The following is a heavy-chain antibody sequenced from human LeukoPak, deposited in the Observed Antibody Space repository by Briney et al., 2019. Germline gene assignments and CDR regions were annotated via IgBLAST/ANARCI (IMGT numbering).Heavy chain of an antibody. J-gene: IGHJ5*02. CDR1: AYSISDGFV. Sequence: SETLSLTCTVSAYSISDGFVWGFIRQPPGKGLEWIASIYHSGTTYYNPSLSSRVTMSVDTSNNQSSLKLSSVTAADTAMYFCTRLSHVAGAPKVSWFDPWGQGTLVTVSS. D-gene: IGHD1-26*01. CDR3: TRLSHVAGAPKVSWFDP. V-gene: IGHV4-38-2*02. CDR2: IYHSGTT.